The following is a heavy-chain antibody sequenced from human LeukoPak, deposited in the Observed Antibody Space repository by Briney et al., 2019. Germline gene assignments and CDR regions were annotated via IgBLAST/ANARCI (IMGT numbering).Heavy chain of an antibody. V-gene: IGHV4-59*01. J-gene: IGHJ5*02. CDR1: GGSISSYY. Sequence: PETLSLTCTVSGGSISSYYWSWIRQPPGKGLEWIGYIYYSGSTNYNPSLKSRVTISVDTSKNQFSLKLSSVTAADTAVYYCAREHPNWFDPWGQGTLVTVSS. CDR3: AREHPNWFDP. CDR2: IYYSGST.